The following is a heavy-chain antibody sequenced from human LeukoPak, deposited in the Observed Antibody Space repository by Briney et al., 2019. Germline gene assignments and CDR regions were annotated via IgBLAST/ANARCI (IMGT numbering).Heavy chain of an antibody. V-gene: IGHV3-23*01. D-gene: IGHD6-13*01. J-gene: IGHJ4*02. Sequence: GGSLRLSCAGSGFPFSSYTINWVRQGPGKGMEWASTISHSGATYYADSVKGRFTISRDNSKNTVFLQMSSLRAEDPALYFCARRSHASPAGYSPFFDSWGQGTLVTVSS. CDR1: GFPFSSYT. CDR3: ARRSHASPAGYSPFFDS. CDR2: ISHSGAT.